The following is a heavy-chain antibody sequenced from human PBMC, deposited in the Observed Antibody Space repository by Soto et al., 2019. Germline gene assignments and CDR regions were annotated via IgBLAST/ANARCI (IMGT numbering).Heavy chain of an antibody. J-gene: IGHJ4*02. D-gene: IGHD3-9*01. CDR1: GGSISSYY. Sequence: PSETLSLTCTVSGGSISSYYWSWIRQPPGKGLEWIGYIYYSGSTNYNPSLKSRVTISVDTSKNQFSLKLSSVTAADTAVYYCARLLDYDILTGYSAVFDYWGQGTLVTVSS. V-gene: IGHV4-59*08. CDR2: IYYSGST. CDR3: ARLLDYDILTGYSAVFDY.